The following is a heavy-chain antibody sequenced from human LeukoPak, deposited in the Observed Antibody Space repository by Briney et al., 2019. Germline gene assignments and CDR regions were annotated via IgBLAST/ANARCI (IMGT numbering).Heavy chain of an antibody. Sequence: SETLSLTCTVSGGSISSYYWSWIRQPPGKGLEWIGYIYYGGSTNYNPSLKSRVTISVDTSKNQFSLKLSSVTAADTAVYYCARLVAPAGTALFDYWGQGTLVTVSS. D-gene: IGHD6-13*01. J-gene: IGHJ4*02. V-gene: IGHV4-59*08. CDR3: ARLVAPAGTALFDY. CDR1: GGSISSYY. CDR2: IYYGGST.